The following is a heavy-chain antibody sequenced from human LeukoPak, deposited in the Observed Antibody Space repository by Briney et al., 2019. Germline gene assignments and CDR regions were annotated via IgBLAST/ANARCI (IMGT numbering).Heavy chain of an antibody. J-gene: IGHJ6*03. D-gene: IGHD3-22*01. CDR2: ISGSGGST. Sequence: PSGGSLRLSCAASGFTVSIYSMSSVCQAPGRGLEWVSAISGSGGSTYYADFVKGRFTIARDNAKITLYLQMNSLRAEDTAVYYCAKGPYYYDSSGYPYYMDVWAKGTTVTVSS. CDR3: AKGPYYYDSSGYPYYMDV. CDR1: GFTVSIYS. V-gene: IGHV3-23*01.